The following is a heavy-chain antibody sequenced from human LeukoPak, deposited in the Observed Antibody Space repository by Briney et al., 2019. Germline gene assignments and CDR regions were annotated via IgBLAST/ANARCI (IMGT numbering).Heavy chain of an antibody. CDR3: AREKVTTDNYYYMDV. CDR1: GLTFDDHG. Sequence: GGSLRLSCAASGLTFDDHGMSWVRQAPGKGLQWVSAINWNGDSTSYADSVKGRFTISRDNAKNSLYLQMNSLRAEDTALYYCAREKVTTDNYYYMDVWGKGTTVTVSS. D-gene: IGHD4-11*01. J-gene: IGHJ6*03. V-gene: IGHV3-20*04. CDR2: INWNGDST.